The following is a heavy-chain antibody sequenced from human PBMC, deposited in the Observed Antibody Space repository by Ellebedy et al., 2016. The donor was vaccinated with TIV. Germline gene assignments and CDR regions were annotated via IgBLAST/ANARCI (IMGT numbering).Heavy chain of an antibody. CDR2: IYSGGST. J-gene: IGHJ4*02. Sequence: GESLKISCAASGFTVSSNYMSWVRQAPGKGLEWVSVIYSGGSTDYADSVRGRVTISRDNSKNTLYLQMNSLRADDTAVYYCAKLDSSGFYYGRFDYWGQGTLVTVSS. V-gene: IGHV3-53*01. CDR3: AKLDSSGFYYGRFDY. D-gene: IGHD3-22*01. CDR1: GFTVSSNY.